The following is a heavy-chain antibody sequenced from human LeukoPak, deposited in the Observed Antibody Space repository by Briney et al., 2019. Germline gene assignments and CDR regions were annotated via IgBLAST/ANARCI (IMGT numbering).Heavy chain of an antibody. CDR1: GFTFRTYA. CDR2: ITGSSGSI. D-gene: IGHD5/OR15-5a*01. V-gene: IGHV3-23*01. J-gene: IGHJ4*02. CDR3: AKDLTPDGLYDIDS. Sequence: PGGSLRLSCAASGFTFRTYAMNWVRQAPGKGLEWVSCITGSSGSIWYADSVRGRFTISRDNSNSMVYLQMNSLRAEDTALYFCAKDLTPDGLYDIDSWGQGTPVIVSS.